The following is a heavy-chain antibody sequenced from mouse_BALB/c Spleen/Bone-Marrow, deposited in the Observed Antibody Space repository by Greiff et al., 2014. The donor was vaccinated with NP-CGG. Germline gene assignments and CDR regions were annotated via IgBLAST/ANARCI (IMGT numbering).Heavy chain of an antibody. Sequence: VQLQQPGPELVKPGASVKMSCKASGYTFTSYIMHWVKQKPGQGLEWIGYINPYNDGTKYNEKFKGKATLTSDKSSSTAYMELSGLTSEDSAVYYCARRWLPYAMDYWGQGTSVTVSS. CDR3: ARRWLPYAMDY. J-gene: IGHJ4*01. CDR1: GYTFTSYI. CDR2: INPYNDGT. D-gene: IGHD2-3*01. V-gene: IGHV1-14*01.